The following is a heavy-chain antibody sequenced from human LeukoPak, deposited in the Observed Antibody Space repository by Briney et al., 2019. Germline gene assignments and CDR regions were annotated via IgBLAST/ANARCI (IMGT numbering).Heavy chain of an antibody. CDR2: IGTAGDT. D-gene: IGHD3-22*01. V-gene: IGHV3-13*01. CDR3: ARGPSYYDSSGYLFDY. CDR1: GFTFSSYD. J-gene: IGHJ4*02. Sequence: GGSLRLSCAASGFTFSSYDMPWVRQATGKGLEWVSAIGTAGDTYYPGSVKGRFTISRENAKNSLYLQMNSLRAGDTAVYYCARGPSYYDSSGYLFDYWGQGTLVTVSS.